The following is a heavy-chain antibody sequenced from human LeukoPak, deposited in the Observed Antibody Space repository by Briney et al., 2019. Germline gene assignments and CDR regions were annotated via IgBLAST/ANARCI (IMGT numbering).Heavy chain of an antibody. CDR1: GGSFSGYY. Sequence: SETLSLTCAVNGGSFSGYYWSWIRQPPGKGLEWIGEINHSGSTNYNPSLKSRVTISVDTSKNQFSLKLSSVTAAGTAVYYCARIQLWSTTWFDPWGQGTLVTVSS. J-gene: IGHJ5*02. V-gene: IGHV4-34*01. CDR2: INHSGST. D-gene: IGHD5-18*01. CDR3: ARIQLWSTTWFDP.